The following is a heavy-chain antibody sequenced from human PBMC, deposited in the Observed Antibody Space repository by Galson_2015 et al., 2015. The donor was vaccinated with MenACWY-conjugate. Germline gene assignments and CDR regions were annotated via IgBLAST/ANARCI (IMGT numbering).Heavy chain of an antibody. CDR1: GFTFSTYW. CDR2: IKQDGSEE. CDR3: ARGAHTFRDY. V-gene: IGHV3-7*03. D-gene: IGHD1-26*01. Sequence: SLRLSCAASGFTFSTYWMSWVRQAPGKGLEWVANIKQDGSEEYYVGSVKGRFTISRDNAKNSLYLQMNSLRVDDTAVYYCARGAHTFRDYWGQGSLVTISS. J-gene: IGHJ4*02.